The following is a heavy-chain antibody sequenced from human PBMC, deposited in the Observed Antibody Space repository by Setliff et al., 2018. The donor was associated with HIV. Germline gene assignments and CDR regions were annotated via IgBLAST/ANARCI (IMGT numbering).Heavy chain of an antibody. J-gene: IGHJ4*02. CDR1: GFTFGSYA. CDR2: ISYDGSNK. Sequence: LRLSCAASGFTFGSYAMHWVRQAPGTGLEWVAVISYDGSNKYYADSVKGRFTISRDNSKNTLYLQMNSLRTDDTAVYYCSADVPEVSSPIDYWGQGTLVTVSS. V-gene: IGHV3-30*04. CDR3: SADVPEVSSPIDY. D-gene: IGHD3-10*02.